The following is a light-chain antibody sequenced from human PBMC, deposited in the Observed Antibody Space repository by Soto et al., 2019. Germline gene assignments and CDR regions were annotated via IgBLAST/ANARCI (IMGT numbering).Light chain of an antibody. CDR2: DAS. V-gene: IGKV3-11*01. CDR1: QSVSSY. CDR3: QRHGNSPPWT. Sequence: EIVLTQSPVTLSLSPGDRATLSCRASQSVSSYLAWYQQKPGQAPRLLIFDASNRATGIPARFSGSGSGTDFTLTISSLEPEDFAVYYCQRHGNSPPWTFGQGTKVDIK. J-gene: IGKJ1*01.